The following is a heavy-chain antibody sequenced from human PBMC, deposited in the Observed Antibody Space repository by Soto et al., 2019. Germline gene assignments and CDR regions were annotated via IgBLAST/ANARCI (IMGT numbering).Heavy chain of an antibody. CDR2: IYYSGST. D-gene: IGHD6-19*01. CDR1: GGSISSYY. J-gene: IGHJ4*02. CDR3: ARELPGMPVAGY. V-gene: IGHV4-59*01. Sequence: PSETLSLTCTVSGGSISSYYWSWIRQPPGKGLEWIGYIYYSGSTNYNPSLKSRVTISVDTSKNQFSLKLSAVTAADTAVYYCARELPGMPVAGYWGQGTLVTVSS.